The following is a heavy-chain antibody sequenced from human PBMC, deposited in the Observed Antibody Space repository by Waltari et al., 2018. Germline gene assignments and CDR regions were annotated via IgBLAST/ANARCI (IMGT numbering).Heavy chain of an antibody. CDR1: VGSISSDSYY. CDR2: ISYSGSP. D-gene: IGHD3-9*01. CDR3: ARLSYHIVTGNGWFDP. J-gene: IGHJ5*02. Sequence: QLQLQESGPGLVKPSETLSLTCTVSVGSISSDSYYWGWIRQPPGKGMEWVGIISYSGSPYSNPALKSRVTISVDTSKNQFSLKLSSVTAADTAVYYCARLSYHIVTGNGWFDPWGLGTLVTVSS. V-gene: IGHV4-39*01.